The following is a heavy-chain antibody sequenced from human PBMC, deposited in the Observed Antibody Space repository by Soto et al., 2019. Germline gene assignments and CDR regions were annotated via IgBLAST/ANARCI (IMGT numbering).Heavy chain of an antibody. CDR3: AEHQNLNRGQYHFYGMDV. J-gene: IGHJ6*02. Sequence: VHLVQSGAEVKKPGASVKVSCKASGYTFTDYDMHWVRQAPGQSLEWVGWINNANGNTEYSKKFQDRVTITRDTSATTVYMELTSLSSEDTAAYYCAEHQNLNRGQYHFYGMDVWGQGTTVIVSS. CDR1: GYTFTDYD. CDR2: INNANGNT. D-gene: IGHD1-7*01. V-gene: IGHV1-3*04.